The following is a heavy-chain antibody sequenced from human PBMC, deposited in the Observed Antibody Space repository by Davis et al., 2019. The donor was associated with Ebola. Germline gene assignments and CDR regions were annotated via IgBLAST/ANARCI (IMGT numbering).Heavy chain of an antibody. D-gene: IGHD1-26*01. CDR3: ASDPNWDGY. V-gene: IGHV3-7*01. Sequence: PGGSLRLSCAASGFTFRDYWMTWVRQAPGKGLEWVASIRPEGTETHYVDSVEGRFTISRDNAKNSLYLQMNSLRAEDTAVYYCASDPNWDGYWGRGTLVAVSS. CDR1: GFTFRDYW. CDR2: IRPEGTET. J-gene: IGHJ4*02.